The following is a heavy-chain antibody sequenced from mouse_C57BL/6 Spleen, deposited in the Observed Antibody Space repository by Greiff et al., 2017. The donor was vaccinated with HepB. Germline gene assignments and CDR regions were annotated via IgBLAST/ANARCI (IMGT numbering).Heavy chain of an antibody. CDR2: ISDGGSYT. D-gene: IGHD2-4*01. V-gene: IGHV5-4*03. J-gene: IGHJ3*01. CDR1: GFTFSSYA. CDR3: ARAYDHVFAY. Sequence: EVKVVESGGGLVKPGGSLKLSCAASGFTFSSYAMSWVRQTPEKRLEWVATISDGGSYTYYPDNVKGRFTISRDNAKNNLYLQMSHLKSEDTAMYYCARAYDHVFAYWGQGTLVTVSA.